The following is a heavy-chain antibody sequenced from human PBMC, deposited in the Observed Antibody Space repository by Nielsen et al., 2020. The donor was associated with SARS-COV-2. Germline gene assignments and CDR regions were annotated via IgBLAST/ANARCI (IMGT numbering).Heavy chain of an antibody. V-gene: IGHV3-7*05. CDR3: ARVKSSGYFFDY. D-gene: IGHD3-22*01. Sequence: GESLKISCAASGFTFSSYWMSWVRQAPGKGLEWVANIKQDGSEKYYVDSVKGRFTISRDNAKNSLYLQMNSLRAEDTAVYYCARVKSSGYFFDYWGQGTLVTVSS. J-gene: IGHJ4*02. CDR1: GFTFSSYW. CDR2: IKQDGSEK.